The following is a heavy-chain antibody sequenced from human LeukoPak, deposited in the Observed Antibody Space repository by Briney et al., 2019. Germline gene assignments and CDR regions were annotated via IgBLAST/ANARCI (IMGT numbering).Heavy chain of an antibody. D-gene: IGHD2-2*01. Sequence: ASVTVSCTASGYTFTSYYMHWVRQAPGQGLEWMGIINPSGGSTSYAQKFQGRVTMTRDTSTSTVYMELSSLRSEDTAVYYCARVAVVPAALTQDYYYYYGMDVWGQGTTVTVSS. CDR1: GYTFTSYY. J-gene: IGHJ6*02. V-gene: IGHV1-46*01. CDR2: INPSGGST. CDR3: ARVAVVPAALTQDYYYYYGMDV.